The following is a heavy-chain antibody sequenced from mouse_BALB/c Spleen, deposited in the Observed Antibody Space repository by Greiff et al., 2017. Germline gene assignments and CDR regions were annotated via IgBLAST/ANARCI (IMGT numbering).Heavy chain of an antibody. Sequence: QVQLQQSGAELAKPGASVKMSCKASGYTFTSYWMHWVKQRPGQGLEWIGYINPSTGYTEYNQKFKDKATLTADKSSSTAYMQLSSLTSVDSAVYFCAREGDLEFAYWGQGTLVTVSA. D-gene: IGHD3-3*01. CDR1: GYTFTSYW. CDR2: INPSTGYT. J-gene: IGHJ3*01. CDR3: AREGDLEFAY. V-gene: IGHV1-7*01.